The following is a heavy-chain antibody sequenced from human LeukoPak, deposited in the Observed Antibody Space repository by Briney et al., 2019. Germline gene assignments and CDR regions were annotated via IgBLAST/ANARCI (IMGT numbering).Heavy chain of an antibody. CDR3: ARVAPGYDFWSGYYIGTHYYYGMDV. CDR1: GYTFTGYY. D-gene: IGHD3-3*01. Sequence: ASVKVSCKASGYTFTGYYMHWVRQAPGQGLEWMGWISAYNGNTNYAQKLQGRVTMTTDTSTSTAYMELRSLRSDDTAVYYCARVAPGYDFWSGYYIGTHYYYGMDVWGQGTTVTVSS. J-gene: IGHJ6*02. CDR2: ISAYNGNT. V-gene: IGHV1-18*04.